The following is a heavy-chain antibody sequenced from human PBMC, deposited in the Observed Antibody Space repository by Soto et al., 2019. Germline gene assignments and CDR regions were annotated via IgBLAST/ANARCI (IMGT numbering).Heavy chain of an antibody. CDR1: GVSLGSYY. CDR2: VFYTGRA. V-gene: IGHV4-59*01. D-gene: IGHD4-4*01. J-gene: IGHJ6*02. Sequence: ETLCLAGPVSGVSLGSYYWSWIRQPAGKGLEWIGYVFYTGRANYNASLKSRVSISLDTSNYQFSLKLSSVTAADTAVYYCARDGDERMTTNPYYYNGMDVWGQGTMVTVSS. CDR3: ARDGDERMTTNPYYYNGMDV.